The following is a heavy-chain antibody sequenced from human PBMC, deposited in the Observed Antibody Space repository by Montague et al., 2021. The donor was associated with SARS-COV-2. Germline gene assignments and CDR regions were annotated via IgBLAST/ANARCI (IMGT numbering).Heavy chain of an antibody. Sequence: TYNPSLKSRVTMSVDTSKKQFSLNVTSVTAADTAIYYCARESGYSSGWRYYSGMDGWGQGTTVTVSP. CDR3: ARESGYSSGWRYYSGMDG. J-gene: IGHJ6*01. D-gene: IGHD6-19*01. V-gene: IGHV4-4*07.